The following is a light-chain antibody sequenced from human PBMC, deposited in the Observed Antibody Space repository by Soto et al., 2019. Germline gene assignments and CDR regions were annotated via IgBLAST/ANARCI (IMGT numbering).Light chain of an antibody. CDR2: EAN. J-gene: IGLJ1*01. CDR3: CSYAGANTFV. Sequence: QSALTQPASVSGSPGQSITISCTGTSSDVGSYNLVSWYQQNPGKAPKLMIYEANKRPSGVSNRFSGSKSANTASLTISGLQTEDEADYYCCSYAGANTFVFGTGTKLTVL. V-gene: IGLV2-23*01. CDR1: SSDVGSYNL.